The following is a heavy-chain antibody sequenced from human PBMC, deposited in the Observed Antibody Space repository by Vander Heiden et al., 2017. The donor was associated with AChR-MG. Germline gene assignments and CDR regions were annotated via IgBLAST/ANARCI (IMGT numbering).Heavy chain of an antibody. CDR2: IRYDGSNK. Sequence: QVQLVESGGGVVQPGGSLRLSCAASGFTFSSYGMHWVRQATGKGLEWVEFIRYDGSNKYYADSVKGRFTISRDNSKNTLYLQMNSLRAEDTAVYYCAKENNSMVGEGWFDPWGQGTLVTVSS. J-gene: IGHJ5*02. V-gene: IGHV3-30*02. CDR1: GFTFSSYG. CDR3: AKENNSMVGEGWFDP. D-gene: IGHD3-16*01.